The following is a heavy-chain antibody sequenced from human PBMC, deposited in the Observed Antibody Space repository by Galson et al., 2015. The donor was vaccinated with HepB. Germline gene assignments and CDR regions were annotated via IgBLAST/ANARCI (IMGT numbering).Heavy chain of an antibody. V-gene: IGHV3-21*01. CDR3: ARAKWDCSSTSCYDYYYYGMDV. CDR1: GFTFSSYS. J-gene: IGHJ6*02. Sequence: SLRLSCAASGFTFSSYSMNWVRQAPGKGLEWVSSISSSSSYIYYADSVKGRFTISRDNAKNSLYLQMNSLRAEDTAVYYCARAKWDCSSTSCYDYYYYGMDVWGQGTTVTVSS. CDR2: ISSSSSYI. D-gene: IGHD2-2*01.